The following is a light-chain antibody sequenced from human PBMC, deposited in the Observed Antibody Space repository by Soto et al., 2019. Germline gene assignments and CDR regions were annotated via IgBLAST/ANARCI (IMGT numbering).Light chain of an antibody. CDR2: GAS. Sequence: EVVMTQSPATLSVSPGERVTLSCRASQSINAHLAWYQQKPGQAPRLLIHGASTRATGIPARFSGSGFGTEFILTISSLQSEAFAIYYCQQYNTWLWTFGQGTKVEI. V-gene: IGKV3-15*01. CDR3: QQYNTWLWT. CDR1: QSINAH. J-gene: IGKJ1*01.